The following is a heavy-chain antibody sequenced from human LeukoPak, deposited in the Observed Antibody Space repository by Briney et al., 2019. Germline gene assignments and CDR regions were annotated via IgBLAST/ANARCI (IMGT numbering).Heavy chain of an antibody. Sequence: SETLSLTCAVYGGSFSGYYWSWIRQPPGKGLEWIGEINHSGSTNYNPSLKSRATISVDTSKNQFSLKLSSVTAADTAVYYCASAIVATISVDYWGQGTLVTVSS. V-gene: IGHV4-34*01. J-gene: IGHJ4*02. CDR3: ASAIVATISVDY. CDR2: INHSGST. D-gene: IGHD5-12*01. CDR1: GGSFSGYY.